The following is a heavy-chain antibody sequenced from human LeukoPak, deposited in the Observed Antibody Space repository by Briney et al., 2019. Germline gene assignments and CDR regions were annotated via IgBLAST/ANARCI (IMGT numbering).Heavy chain of an antibody. CDR1: GYTFTGYY. J-gene: IGHJ6*03. V-gene: IGHV1-46*01. CDR3: ARGAVVPAAGLYYYYMDV. Sequence: ASVKVSCKASGYTFTGYYMHWVRQAPGQGLEWMGIINPSGGSTSYAQKFQGRVTMTRDTSTSTVYMELSSLRSEDTAVYYCARGAVVPAAGLYYYYMDVWGKGTTVTVSS. D-gene: IGHD2-2*01. CDR2: INPSGGST.